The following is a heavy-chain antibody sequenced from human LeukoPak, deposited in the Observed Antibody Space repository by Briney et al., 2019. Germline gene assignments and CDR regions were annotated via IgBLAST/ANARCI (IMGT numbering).Heavy chain of an antibody. CDR2: IYHSGST. J-gene: IGHJ4*02. CDR3: AITQWGYCSGGSCLPKDY. CDR1: GYSISSGYY. V-gene: IGHV4-38-2*02. D-gene: IGHD2-15*01. Sequence: SGTLSLTCTVSGYSISSGYYWGWIRQPPGKGLEWIGSIYHSGSTYYNPSLKSRVTISVDTSKNQFSLKLSSVTAADTAVYYCAITQWGYCSGGSCLPKDYWGQGTLVTVSS.